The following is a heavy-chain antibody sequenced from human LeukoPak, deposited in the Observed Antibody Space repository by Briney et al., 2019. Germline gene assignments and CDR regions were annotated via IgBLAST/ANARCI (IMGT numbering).Heavy chain of an antibody. CDR2: ISAYNGNT. CDR3: ARVPGSSNILICFYIRANYFFDY. J-gene: IGHJ4*02. D-gene: IGHD3-9*01. CDR1: GYTFTIYG. Sequence: ASVKVSCKASGYTFTIYGISWVPQAPGQGLEWMGWISAYNGNTNYAQKLQGRVTMTTDTSTSTAYMELRSLRSDDTAVYYCARVPGSSNILICFYIRANYFFDYWGQGTLVTVSS. V-gene: IGHV1-18*01.